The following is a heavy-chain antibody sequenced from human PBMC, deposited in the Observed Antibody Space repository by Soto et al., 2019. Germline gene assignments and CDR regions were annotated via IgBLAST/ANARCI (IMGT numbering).Heavy chain of an antibody. CDR2: IYYSGST. D-gene: IGHD3-16*01. CDR1: GGSISSGGYY. J-gene: IGHJ4*02. CDR3: ARFPFRGVRSFDD. Sequence: SETLSLTCTVSGGSISSGGYYWSWIRQHPGKGLEWIGYIYYSGSTYYNPSLKSRVTISVDTSKNQFSLKLSSVTAADTAVYYCARFPFRGVRSFDDWGQGTLVTVSS. V-gene: IGHV4-31*03.